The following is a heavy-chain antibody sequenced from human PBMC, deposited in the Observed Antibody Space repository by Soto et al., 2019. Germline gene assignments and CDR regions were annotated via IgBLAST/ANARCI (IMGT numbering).Heavy chain of an antibody. J-gene: IGHJ6*02. D-gene: IGHD3-10*01. CDR1: GGSIDGYN. CDR2: VYYNGGS. Sequence: QVQLQESGPGLVKPSETLSLTCTVSGGSIDGYNCAWIRQPPGKALEWVGYVYYNGGSSYNPSLKSRVTLSMATSKSQCSLQLRSVTAADTAVYYCARQGIGNLHGLVEVWGRGTTVTVSS. CDR3: ARQGIGNLHGLVEV. V-gene: IGHV4-59*08.